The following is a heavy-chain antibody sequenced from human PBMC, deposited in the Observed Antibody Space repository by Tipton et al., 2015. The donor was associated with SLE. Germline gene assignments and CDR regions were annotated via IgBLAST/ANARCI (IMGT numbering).Heavy chain of an antibody. CDR3: ARAGRAWNLFDY. Sequence: TLSLTCTVSGYSISSGYYWGWIRQPPGKGLEWIGSIYRSGSTYYNPSLKSRVTISVDTSKNQFSLKLSSVTAADTAVYYCARAGRAWNLFDYWGQGTLVTGSS. J-gene: IGHJ4*02. CDR1: GYSISSGYY. V-gene: IGHV4-38-2*02. CDR2: IYRSGST. D-gene: IGHD1-1*01.